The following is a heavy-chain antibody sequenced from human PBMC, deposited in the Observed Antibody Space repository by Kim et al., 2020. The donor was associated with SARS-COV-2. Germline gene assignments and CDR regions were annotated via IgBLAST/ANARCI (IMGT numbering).Heavy chain of an antibody. D-gene: IGHD2-15*01. CDR3: ARDKVDGQDYYGMDV. CDR1: GYTFTGYY. Sequence: ASVKVSCKASGYTFTGYYMHWVRQAPGQGLEWMGWINPNSGGTNYAQKFQGWVTMTRDTSISTAYMELSRLRSDDTAVYYCARDKVDGQDYYGMDVWGQGTTVTVSS. V-gene: IGHV1-2*04. J-gene: IGHJ6*02. CDR2: INPNSGGT.